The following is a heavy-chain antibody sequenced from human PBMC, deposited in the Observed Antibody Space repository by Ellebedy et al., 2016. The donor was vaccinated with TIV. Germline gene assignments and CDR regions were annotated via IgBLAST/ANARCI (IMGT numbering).Heavy chain of an antibody. Sequence: PGGSLRLSCAASGFTFSNYLMSWVRQAPGQGLEWVAIIREDGSEKYYVDSVKGRFTISRDNAKNSLFLQMNSLRAEDTAVYYCAKIATWFFDYWGQGTLVTVSS. J-gene: IGHJ4*02. D-gene: IGHD3-22*01. CDR3: AKIATWFFDY. V-gene: IGHV3-7*03. CDR1: GFTFSNYL. CDR2: IREDGSEK.